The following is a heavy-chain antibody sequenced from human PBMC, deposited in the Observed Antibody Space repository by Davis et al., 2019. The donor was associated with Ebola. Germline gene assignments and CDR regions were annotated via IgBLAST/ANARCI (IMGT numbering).Heavy chain of an antibody. Sequence: GGSLRLSCAASGFSFSSCSMNWVRQAPGKGLEWVSSISSSSTSRYYVDSVKGRFTISRDNAKNSLYLQMNSLRAEDTAVYYCARDRLSSSWDHFDYWGQGTLVTVSS. CDR2: ISSSSTSR. J-gene: IGHJ4*02. D-gene: IGHD6-13*01. CDR3: ARDRLSSSWDHFDY. CDR1: GFSFSSCS. V-gene: IGHV3-21*01.